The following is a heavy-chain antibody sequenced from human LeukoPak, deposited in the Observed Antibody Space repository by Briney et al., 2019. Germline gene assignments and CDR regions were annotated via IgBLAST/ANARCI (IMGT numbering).Heavy chain of an antibody. V-gene: IGHV6-1*01. Sequence: SQTLSLTCAISGDSVSRTNIAWNWIRQSPSRGLEWLGRTYYRSKWYNDYAVSVQSRIIINPDTSKNQFSLKLSSVTAADTAVYYCARYWDAFDIWGQGTMVTVSS. CDR2: TYYRSKWYN. CDR1: GDSVSRTNIA. J-gene: IGHJ3*02. CDR3: ARYWDAFDI. D-gene: IGHD2-8*02.